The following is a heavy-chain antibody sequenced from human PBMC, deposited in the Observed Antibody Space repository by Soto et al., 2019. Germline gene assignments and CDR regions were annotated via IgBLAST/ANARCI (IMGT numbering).Heavy chain of an antibody. CDR1: GYTFTSYG. Sequence: ASVKVSCKASGYTFTSYGISWVRQAPGQGLEWMGWISAYNGNTNYAQQLQGRVTMTTDTSTSTAYMELRSLRSDDTAVYYCARGGPDDYSNYHFDYWGQGTLVTVSS. CDR2: ISAYNGNT. CDR3: ARGGPDDYSNYHFDY. V-gene: IGHV1-18*01. D-gene: IGHD4-4*01. J-gene: IGHJ4*02.